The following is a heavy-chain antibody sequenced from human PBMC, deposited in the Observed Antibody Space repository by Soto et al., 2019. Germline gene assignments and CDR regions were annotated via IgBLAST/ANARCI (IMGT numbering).Heavy chain of an antibody. CDR1: GGFVNSDTHS. Sequence: APLSLTCTVSGGFVNSDTHSWSWIRQTPGKRLEWIGFIYSGGSTKNPSLRSRVTMSVDTSKNQFSLKLRSVIVADTAVYYCARDKGAAXYSSSWTGGYYYYGMDVWGQGTTVTVSS. CDR3: ARDKGAAXYSSSWTGGYYYYGMDV. V-gene: IGHV4-61*01. J-gene: IGHJ6*02. D-gene: IGHD6-13*01. CDR2: IYSGGST.